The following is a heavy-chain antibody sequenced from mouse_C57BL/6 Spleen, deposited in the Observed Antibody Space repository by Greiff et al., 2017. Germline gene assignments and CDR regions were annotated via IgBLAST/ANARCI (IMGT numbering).Heavy chain of an antibody. D-gene: IGHD1-1*01. J-gene: IGHJ2*01. Sequence: VKLMESGAELVKPGASVKMSCKASGYTFTSYWITWVKQRPGQGLEWIGDIYPGSGSTNYNEKFKSKATLTVDTSSSTAYMQLSSLTSEDSAVYYCARAVSYEDYWGQGTTLTVSS. CDR2: IYPGSGST. V-gene: IGHV1-55*01. CDR1: GYTFTSYW. CDR3: ARAVSYEDY.